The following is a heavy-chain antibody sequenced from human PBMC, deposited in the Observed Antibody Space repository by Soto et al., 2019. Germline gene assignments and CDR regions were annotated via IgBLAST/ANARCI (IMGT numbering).Heavy chain of an antibody. J-gene: IGHJ4*02. CDR3: ASSITIFGVVIESPPPDY. CDR2: VIPILGIA. V-gene: IGHV1-69*02. CDR1: GGTFSSYT. Sequence: SVKVSCKASGGTFSSYTISWVRQAPGQGLEWMGRVIPILGIANYAQKFQGRVTITADKSTSTAYMELSSLRSEDTAVYYCASSITIFGVVIESPPPDYWGQGTLVTVSS. D-gene: IGHD3-3*01.